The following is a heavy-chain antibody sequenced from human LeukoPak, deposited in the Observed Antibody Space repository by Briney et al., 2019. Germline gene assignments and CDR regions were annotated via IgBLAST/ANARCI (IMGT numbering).Heavy chain of an antibody. V-gene: IGHV3-9*01. CDR1: GFTFDDYA. Sequence: PGGSLRLSCAASGFTFDDYAMHWVRQAPGKGLEWVSGISWNSGSIGYADSVKGRFTISRDNAKNSLYLQMNSLRAEDTALYYCAKDPYHSGYFGYFDLWGRGTLVTVSS. CDR2: ISWNSGSI. CDR3: AKDPYHSGYFGYFDL. J-gene: IGHJ2*01. D-gene: IGHD3-22*01.